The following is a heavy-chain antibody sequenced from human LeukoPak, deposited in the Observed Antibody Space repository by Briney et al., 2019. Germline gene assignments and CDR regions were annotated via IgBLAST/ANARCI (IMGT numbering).Heavy chain of an antibody. CDR3: ARGIAAAGTWGDWFDP. D-gene: IGHD6-13*01. CDR1: GGTFSSYA. CDR2: INPNSGGT. Sequence: ASVKVSCKASGGTFSSYAISWVRQAPGQGLEWMGRINPNSGGTNYAQKFQGRVTMTRDTSISTAYMELSRLRSDDTAVYYCARGIAAAGTWGDWFDPWGQGTLVTVSS. V-gene: IGHV1-2*06. J-gene: IGHJ5*02.